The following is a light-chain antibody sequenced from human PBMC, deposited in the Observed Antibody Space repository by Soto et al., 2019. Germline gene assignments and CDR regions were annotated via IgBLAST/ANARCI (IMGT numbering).Light chain of an antibody. V-gene: IGLV1-44*01. Sequence: VLTQPPSASGTPGQRVTISCSGSSSNIGSNTVNWYQQLPGTAPKLLIYSNNQRPSGVPDRFSGSKSGTSASLAISGLQSEDEADYSCCSFAGSYSYVFGTGTKVTVL. CDR2: SNN. CDR1: SSNIGSNT. J-gene: IGLJ1*01. CDR3: CSFAGSYSYV.